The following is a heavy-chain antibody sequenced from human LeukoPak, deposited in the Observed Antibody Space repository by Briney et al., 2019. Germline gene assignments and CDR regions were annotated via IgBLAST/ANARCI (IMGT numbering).Heavy chain of an antibody. CDR1: GFTFSNYG. J-gene: IGHJ6*02. CDR3: ARWHCSSTSCPFGMDV. D-gene: IGHD2-2*01. V-gene: IGHV3-33*01. CDR2: IWYDGSNK. Sequence: PGGSLRLSCAASGFTFSNYGIHWVRQAPGKGLEWVALIWYDGSNKYYADSVKGRFTISRDNSKNTLYLQMNSLRAEDTAVYYCARWHCSSTSCPFGMDVWGQGTTVTVSS.